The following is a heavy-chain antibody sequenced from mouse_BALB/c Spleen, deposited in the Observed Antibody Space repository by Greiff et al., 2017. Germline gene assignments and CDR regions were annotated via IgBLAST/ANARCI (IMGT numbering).Heavy chain of an antibody. D-gene: IGHD2-3*01. J-gene: IGHJ4*01. Sequence: EVQRVESGPGLVKPSQSLSLTCSVTGYSITSGYYWNWIRQFPGNKLEWMGYISYDGSNNYNPSLKNRIPITRDTSKNQFFLKLNSVTTEDTATYYGARWGCYDGYGGAMDYWGQGTSVTVSS. CDR1: GYSITSGYY. CDR3: ARWGCYDGYGGAMDY. CDR2: ISYDGSN. V-gene: IGHV3-6*02.